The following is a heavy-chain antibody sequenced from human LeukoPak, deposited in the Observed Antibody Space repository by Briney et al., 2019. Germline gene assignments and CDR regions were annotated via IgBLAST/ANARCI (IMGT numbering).Heavy chain of an antibody. D-gene: IGHD3-16*01. J-gene: IGHJ4*02. V-gene: IGHV3-7*03. Sequence: PGGSLRLSCAASGFTFSSTWMSWVRQAPGKGLEWVANIKPDGSEKFYVDSVKGRFTISRDNSKSTLYLQMNSLRAEDTAVYYCAKMMITSSTGYWGQGTLVTVSS. CDR1: GFTFSSTW. CDR3: AKMMITSSTGY. CDR2: IKPDGSEK.